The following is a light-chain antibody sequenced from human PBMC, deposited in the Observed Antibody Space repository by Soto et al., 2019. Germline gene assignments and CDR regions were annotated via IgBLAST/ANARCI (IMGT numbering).Light chain of an antibody. CDR2: RNN. CDR3: AAWDDSLSSYV. V-gene: IGLV1-47*01. CDR1: NSNIGSNY. Sequence: QSVLTQPPSASGTPGQRVTISCSGRNSNIGSNYVYWYQQFPGTAPKLLIYRNNQRPSGVPDRFSGSRSGTSASLAISGLRPEDEADYYCAAWDDSLSSYVFGTGTKVTVL. J-gene: IGLJ1*01.